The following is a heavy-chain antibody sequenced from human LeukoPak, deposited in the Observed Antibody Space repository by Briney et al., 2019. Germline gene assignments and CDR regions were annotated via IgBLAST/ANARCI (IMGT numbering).Heavy chain of an antibody. J-gene: IGHJ5*02. CDR1: GGSISSGDYY. CDR2: IYYSGST. Sequence: SETLSLTCTVSGGSISSGDYYWSWIRQPPGKGLEWIGYIYYSGSTYYNPSLKSRVTISVDTSKNQFSLKLSSVTAADTAVYYSARDFRGGYNWFDPWGQGTLVTVSS. D-gene: IGHD2-15*01. CDR3: ARDFRGGYNWFDP. V-gene: IGHV4-30-4*08.